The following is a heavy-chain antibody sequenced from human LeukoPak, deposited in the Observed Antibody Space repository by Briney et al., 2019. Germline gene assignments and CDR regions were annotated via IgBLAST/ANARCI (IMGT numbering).Heavy chain of an antibody. CDR2: IRYDGSNK. Sequence: GGSLRLSCAASGFTFSSYGMHWVRQAPGKGLKWVAFIRYDGSNKYYADSVKGRFTISRDNSKNTLYLQMNSLRAEDTAVYYCAKDLGYSSSWYFIPGAFDIWGQGTMVTVSS. D-gene: IGHD6-13*01. J-gene: IGHJ3*02. V-gene: IGHV3-30*02. CDR3: AKDLGYSSSWYFIPGAFDI. CDR1: GFTFSSYG.